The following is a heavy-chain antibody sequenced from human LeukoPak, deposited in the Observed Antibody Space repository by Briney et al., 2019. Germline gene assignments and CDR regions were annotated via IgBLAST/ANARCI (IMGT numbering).Heavy chain of an antibody. V-gene: IGHV3-7*01. D-gene: IGHD6-13*01. CDR3: ARESSSSLDY. J-gene: IGHJ4*02. CDR2: IKQDGSEK. CDR1: GFTFSTYW. Sequence: GGSLRLSCAASGFTFSTYWMSWVRQAPGKGLEWVANIKQDGSEKYYVDSVKGRFTISRDNAKNSLFLQMNSLRVEDTAVYYCARESSSSLDYWGQGTLVTVSS.